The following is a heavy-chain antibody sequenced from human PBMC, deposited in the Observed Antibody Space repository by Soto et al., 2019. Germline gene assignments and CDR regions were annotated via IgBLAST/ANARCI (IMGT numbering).Heavy chain of an antibody. V-gene: IGHV4-30-2*01. CDR1: GCSISSSSYS. J-gene: IGHJ5*02. Sequence: SETLSLTCTFSGCSISSSSYSWSWIRQPPGKGLEWIGYIYHSGSTYYNPSLKSRVTISVDRSKNQFSLKLSSVTAADTAVYYCARVPGPWGQGTLVTVSS. CDR3: ARVPGP. CDR2: IYHSGST.